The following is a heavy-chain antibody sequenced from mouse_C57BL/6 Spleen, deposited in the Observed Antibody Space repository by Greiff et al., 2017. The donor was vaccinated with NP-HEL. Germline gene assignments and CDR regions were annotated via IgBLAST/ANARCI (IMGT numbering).Heavy chain of an antibody. D-gene: IGHD1-1*01. CDR3: TRPIYYYGSGFAY. CDR1: GFTFSDAW. V-gene: IGHV6-6*01. J-gene: IGHJ3*01. CDR2: IRHKANNHAT. Sequence: EVHLVESGGGLVQPGGSMKLSCAASGFTFSDAWMDWVRQSPEKGLEWVAEIRHKANNHATYYAESVKGRFTISRDDFKSSVDLQMNSLRAEDTGSYNCTRPIYYYGSGFAYWGQGTLVTVSA.